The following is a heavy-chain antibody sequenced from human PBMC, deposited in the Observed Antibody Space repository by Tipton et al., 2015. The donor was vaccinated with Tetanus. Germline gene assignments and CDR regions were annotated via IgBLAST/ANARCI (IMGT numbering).Heavy chain of an antibody. CDR2: ISGSGGKT. CDR3: AKDTSQWLVRGTFDC. Sequence: LSLTCAASGFTFSSYAMSWVRQAPGQGLEWVSAISGSGGKTYYADSVKGRFTISRDNSKNTLYLQMNSLRAEDTAVYYCAKDTSQWLVRGTFDCWGQGTLVTVSS. CDR1: GFTFSSYA. J-gene: IGHJ4*02. D-gene: IGHD6-19*01. V-gene: IGHV3-23*01.